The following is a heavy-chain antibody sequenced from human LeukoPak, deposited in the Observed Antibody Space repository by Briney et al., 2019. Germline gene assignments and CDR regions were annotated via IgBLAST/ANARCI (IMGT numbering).Heavy chain of an antibody. D-gene: IGHD2-2*01. CDR3: ARKFCSSTTCYVAFDM. CDR1: GYRFTNYW. Sequence: GESLRISCQASGYRFTNYWIGWVRQMPGKGLEWMGIIYPGDSTTIYSPSFEGQVTMSADKSISTAYLQWSSLKASDTAMYFCARKFCSSTTCYVAFDMWGQGTMVTASS. V-gene: IGHV5-51*01. J-gene: IGHJ3*02. CDR2: IYPGDSTT.